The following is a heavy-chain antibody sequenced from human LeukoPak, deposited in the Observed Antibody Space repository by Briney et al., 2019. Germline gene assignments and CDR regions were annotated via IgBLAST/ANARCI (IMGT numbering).Heavy chain of an antibody. Sequence: GGSLRLSCAASGFTFSSYDMHWVRQATGKGLEWVSAIGTAGDTYYPGSVKGRFTISRENAKNSLYLQMNSLRAGDTAVYYCARAGYYYGSGSYASLWYFDLWGRGTLVTVSS. V-gene: IGHV3-13*01. CDR3: ARAGYYYGSGSYASLWYFDL. CDR2: IGTAGDT. CDR1: GFTFSSYD. D-gene: IGHD3-10*01. J-gene: IGHJ2*01.